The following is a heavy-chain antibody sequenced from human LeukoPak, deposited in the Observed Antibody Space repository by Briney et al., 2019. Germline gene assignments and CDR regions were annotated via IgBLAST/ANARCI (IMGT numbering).Heavy chain of an antibody. CDR1: GYTFTGYY. CDR3: ARKRSVDYYGMDV. J-gene: IGHJ6*02. CDR2: INPNSGVT. Sequence: ASVKVSCKAPGYTFTGYYMHWVRQAPGQGLEWMAWINPNSGVTNYAQKFQGRVTMTRDTSISTAYMELSRLRSDDTAVYYCARKRSVDYYGMDVWGQGTTVTVSS. V-gene: IGHV1-2*02. D-gene: IGHD6-6*01.